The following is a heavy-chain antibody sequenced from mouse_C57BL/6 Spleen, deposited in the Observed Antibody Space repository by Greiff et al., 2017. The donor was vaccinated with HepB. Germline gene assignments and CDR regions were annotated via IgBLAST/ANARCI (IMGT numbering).Heavy chain of an antibody. Sequence: VQLQQPGAELVKPGASVKLSCKASGYTFTSYWMHWVKQRPGQGLEWIGMIHPNSGSTNYNEKFKSKATLTVDKSSSTAYMQLSSLTSEDSAVYYCARLGGYHVGFAYWGQGTLVTVSA. CDR3: ARLGGYHVGFAY. D-gene: IGHD2-2*01. V-gene: IGHV1-64*01. CDR1: GYTFTSYW. CDR2: IHPNSGST. J-gene: IGHJ3*01.